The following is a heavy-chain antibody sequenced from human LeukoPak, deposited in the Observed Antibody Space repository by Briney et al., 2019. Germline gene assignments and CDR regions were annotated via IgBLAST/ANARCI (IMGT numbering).Heavy chain of an antibody. CDR1: GFTFSSYG. Sequence: PERSLRLSCVASGFTFSSYGMHWVRQAPGKGLEWVALIWHDGSYKYYADSVLGRFTISRDSSKNTVYLEMNSLRPEDTAVYYCARGKAFYSDYWGQGTLVTVSS. V-gene: IGHV3-33*01. CDR2: IWHDGSYK. D-gene: IGHD6-13*01. CDR3: ARGKAFYSDY. J-gene: IGHJ4*02.